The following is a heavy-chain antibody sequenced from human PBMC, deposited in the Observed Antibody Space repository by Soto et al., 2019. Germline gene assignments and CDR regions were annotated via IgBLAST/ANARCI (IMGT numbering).Heavy chain of an antibody. J-gene: IGHJ6*02. Sequence: GGSLRLSCAASGFTFSSYGMHWVRQAPGKGLEWVAVISYDGSNKYYADSVKGRFTISRDNSKNTLYLQMNSLRAEDTAVYYCATLRFLEWLSNYYYGMDVWGQGTTVTVSS. V-gene: IGHV3-30*03. CDR1: GFTFSSYG. CDR3: ATLRFLEWLSNYYYGMDV. CDR2: ISYDGSNK. D-gene: IGHD3-3*01.